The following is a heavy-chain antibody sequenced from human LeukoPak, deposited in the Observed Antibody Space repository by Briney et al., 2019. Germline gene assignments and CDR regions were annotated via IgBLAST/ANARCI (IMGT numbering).Heavy chain of an antibody. V-gene: IGHV4-59*01. CDR3: ARENAPDYYDSSGFAPYFDY. J-gene: IGHJ4*02. D-gene: IGHD3-22*01. CDR1: SGSISSYY. CDR2: IYYSGST. Sequence: SETLSLTGTVSSGSISSYYWSWIRQPPGKGLEWIGYIYYSGSTNYNPSLKSRVTISVDTSKNQFSLKLSSVTAAETAVYYCARENAPDYYDSSGFAPYFDYWGQGTLVTVSS.